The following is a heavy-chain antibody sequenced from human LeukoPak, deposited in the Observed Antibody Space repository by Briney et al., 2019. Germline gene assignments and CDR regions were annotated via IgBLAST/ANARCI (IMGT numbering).Heavy chain of an antibody. CDR2: INHSGGT. CDR1: GGSFSGYY. J-gene: IGHJ4*02. D-gene: IGHD3-22*01. CDR3: ARKRVSSSGYYQLDY. V-gene: IGHV4-34*01. Sequence: SETLSLTCAVYGGSFSGYYWSWIRQPPGKGLEWIGEINHSGGTNYNPSLKSRVTISVDTSKNQFSLKLSSVTAADTAVYYCARKRVSSSGYYQLDYWGQGTLVTVSS.